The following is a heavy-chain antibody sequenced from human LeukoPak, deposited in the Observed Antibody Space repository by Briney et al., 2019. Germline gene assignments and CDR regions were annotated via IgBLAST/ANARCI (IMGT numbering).Heavy chain of an antibody. V-gene: IGHV1-24*01. CDR3: ATSRVVYSRVDY. D-gene: IGHD2-15*01. CDR1: GYTLTELS. Sequence: PSVTVSCKVSGYTLTELSMHWVRHAPGKGLEWMGGFDPEDGETIYAQKFQGRVYMTEDTSTDTAYMELSSLRSEDTGVYYCATSRVVYSRVDYWGQGTLVTVSS. CDR2: FDPEDGET. J-gene: IGHJ4*02.